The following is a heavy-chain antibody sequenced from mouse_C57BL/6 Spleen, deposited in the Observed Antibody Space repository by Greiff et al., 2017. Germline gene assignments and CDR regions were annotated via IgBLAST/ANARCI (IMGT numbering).Heavy chain of an antibody. CDR3: ARRSNSYFDY. V-gene: IGHV3-6*01. CDR1: GYSITSGYY. Sequence: VQLQQSGPGLVKPSQSLSLTCSVTGYSITSGYYWNWIRQFPGNKLEWMGYISYDGSNNYNPSLKNRISITRDTSKNQFFLKLNSVTTEDTATYYCARRSNSYFDYWGQGTTLTVSS. CDR2: ISYDGSN. D-gene: IGHD2-5*01. J-gene: IGHJ2*01.